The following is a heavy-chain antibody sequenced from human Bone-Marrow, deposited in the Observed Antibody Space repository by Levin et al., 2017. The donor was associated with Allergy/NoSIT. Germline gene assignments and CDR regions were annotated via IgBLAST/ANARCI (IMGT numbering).Heavy chain of an antibody. Sequence: GGSLRLSCAASGFTVSSNYMSWVRQAPGKGLEWVSVIYSGGSTYYADSVKGRFTISRDNSKNTLYLQMNSLRAEDTAVYYCATLAAARTYYFDYWGQGTLVTVSS. J-gene: IGHJ4*02. D-gene: IGHD6-13*01. CDR3: ATLAAARTYYFDY. CDR1: GFTVSSNY. V-gene: IGHV3-66*01. CDR2: IYSGGST.